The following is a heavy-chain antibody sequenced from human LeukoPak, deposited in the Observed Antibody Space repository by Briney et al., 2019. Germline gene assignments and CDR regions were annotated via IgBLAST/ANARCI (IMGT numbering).Heavy chain of an antibody. CDR3: AKPRYDGAYSSLGL. CDR1: GFTFSSYS. CDR2: ISSSSSYI. J-gene: IGHJ4*02. V-gene: IGHV3-21*01. D-gene: IGHD6-13*01. Sequence: GSLRLSCAASGFTFSSYSMNWVRQAPGKGLEWVSSISSSSSYIYYADSVKGRFTISRDNAKNSLYLQMNSLRAEDTAVYYCAKPRYDGAYSSLGLWGQGTLVTVSS.